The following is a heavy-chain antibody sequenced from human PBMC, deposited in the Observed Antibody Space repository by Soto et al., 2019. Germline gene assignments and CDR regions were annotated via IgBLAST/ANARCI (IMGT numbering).Heavy chain of an antibody. Sequence: QITLKESGPTLVKPTQTLTLTCSFSGFSLTSSGAGVAWIRQPPGKALEWLALIYWNDDKRYTPSLKSRLTTPKKPSKTKVVFTITTRAPVNPPTYFWAHTPSYESRGYPAYGGQGTLVPV. J-gene: IGHJ4*02. CDR2: IYWNDDK. D-gene: IGHD3-22*01. CDR3: AHTPSYESRGYPAY. CDR1: GFSLTSSGAG. V-gene: IGHV2-5*01.